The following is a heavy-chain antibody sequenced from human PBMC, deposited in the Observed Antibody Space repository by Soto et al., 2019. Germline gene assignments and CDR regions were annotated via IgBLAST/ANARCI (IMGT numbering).Heavy chain of an antibody. J-gene: IGHJ6*02. CDR2: INPSGGST. D-gene: IGHD5-18*01. CDR3: ARRPNSYDGYTYHGVYSMDV. V-gene: IGHV1-46*01. Sequence: ASVKVSCKASGYTFTNYYIHWVRQAPGQGLEWMGIINPSGGSTSYALKFRGRVTMTRDTSTSTVNMELSSLRSGDTAVYYCARRPNSYDGYTYHGVYSMDVCGQGTKVTVYS. CDR1: GYTFTNYY.